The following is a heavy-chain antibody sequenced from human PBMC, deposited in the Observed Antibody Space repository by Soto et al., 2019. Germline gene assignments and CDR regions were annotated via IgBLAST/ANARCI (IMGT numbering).Heavy chain of an antibody. CDR3: ARTEAGAFHI. J-gene: IGHJ3*02. CDR1: GGSLTTFNW. V-gene: IGHV4-4*02. D-gene: IGHD3-10*01. CDR2: IHHIGTT. Sequence: QVQLQESGPGLVKPSGILSLTCAVSGGSLTTFNWWSWVRQPPGKGLEWIGEIHHIGTTNYNPSLDSRVTISLDKSMNHFSVTLISVTAADAAVYYCARTEAGAFHIWGQGKMITVSS.